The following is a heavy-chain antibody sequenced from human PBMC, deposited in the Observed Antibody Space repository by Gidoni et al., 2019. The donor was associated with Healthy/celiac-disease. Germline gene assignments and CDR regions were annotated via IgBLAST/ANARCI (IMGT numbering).Heavy chain of an antibody. CDR1: GYTLTELS. D-gene: IGHD3-22*01. CDR3: ATGVYYDSSGYFRGKRTDWYFDL. CDR2: FDPEDGET. J-gene: IGHJ2*01. Sequence: QVQLVQSGAEVKKPGASVKVSCKVSGYTLTELSMHWVRQAPGKGLEWMGGFDPEDGETIYAQKFQGRVTMTEDTSTDTAYMELSSLRSEDTAVYYCATGVYYDSSGYFRGKRTDWYFDLWGRGTLVTVSS. V-gene: IGHV1-24*01.